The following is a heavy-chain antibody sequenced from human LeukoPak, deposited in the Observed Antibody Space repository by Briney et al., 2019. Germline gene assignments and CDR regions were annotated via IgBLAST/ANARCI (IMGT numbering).Heavy chain of an antibody. Sequence: GASVKVSCKASGYTFTGYYMHWVRQAPGQGLEWMGWINPNSGGTNYAQKFQGRVTMTEDTSTDTAYMELSSLRSEDTAVYYCARGLEMVVKTWGQGTLVTVSS. J-gene: IGHJ4*02. CDR2: INPNSGGT. D-gene: IGHD3-9*01. V-gene: IGHV1-2*02. CDR1: GYTFTGYY. CDR3: ARGLEMVVKT.